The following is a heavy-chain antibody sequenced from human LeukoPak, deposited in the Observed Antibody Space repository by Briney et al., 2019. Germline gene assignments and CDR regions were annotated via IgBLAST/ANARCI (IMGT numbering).Heavy chain of an antibody. Sequence: GGSLRLPCAASGFTFSSYSMNWVRQAPGKGLEWASSISSSSSYIYYADSVKGRFTISRDNAKNSLYLQMNSLRAEDTAVYYCARVAYYYDSSGYYAPYYFDYWGQGTLVTVSS. CDR2: ISSSSSYI. CDR1: GFTFSSYS. J-gene: IGHJ4*02. CDR3: ARVAYYYDSSGYYAPYYFDY. D-gene: IGHD3-22*01. V-gene: IGHV3-21*01.